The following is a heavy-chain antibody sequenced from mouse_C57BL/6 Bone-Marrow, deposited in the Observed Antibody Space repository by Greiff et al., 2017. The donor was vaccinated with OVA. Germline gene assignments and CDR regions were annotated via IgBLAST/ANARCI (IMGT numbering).Heavy chain of an antibody. V-gene: IGHV1-69*01. Sequence: VQLQQPGAELVMPGASVKLSCKASGYTFTSYWMHWVKQRPGQGLEWIGEIDPSDSYTNYNQKFKGKSTLTVDKSSSTAYMQLSSLTSEDSAVYDCARNGNPAWFAYGGRGTVVTVSA. CDR2: IDPSDSYT. CDR1: GYTFTSYW. J-gene: IGHJ3*01. D-gene: IGHD2-1*01. CDR3: ARNGNPAWFAY.